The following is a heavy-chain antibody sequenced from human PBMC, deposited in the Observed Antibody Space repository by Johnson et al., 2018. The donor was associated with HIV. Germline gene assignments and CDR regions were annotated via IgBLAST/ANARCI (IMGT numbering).Heavy chain of an antibody. D-gene: IGHD4-23*01. CDR2: ISYDGSNK. V-gene: IGHV3-30*18. Sequence: QVQLVESGGGLVKPGGSLRLSCAASGFTFSNHGMHWVRQAPGKGLEWVAVISYDGSNKYYADSVKGRFTISRDNSKNTLYLQMNSLRAEDTAVYYCAKDSGVATLVTGAFDIWGQGTMVTVSS. J-gene: IGHJ3*02. CDR3: AKDSGVATLVTGAFDI. CDR1: GFTFSNHG.